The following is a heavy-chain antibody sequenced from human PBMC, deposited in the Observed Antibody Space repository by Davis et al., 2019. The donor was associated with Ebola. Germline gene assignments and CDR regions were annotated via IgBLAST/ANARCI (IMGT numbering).Heavy chain of an antibody. D-gene: IGHD3-16*01. Sequence: PSETLSLTCTVSGGSISTAFWYWGWIRQSPRNGLEWIGSISYSGSTYYNPSLKSRVTISVDTSKNQFSLMLSSVTAADTAVYYCARGGRDNNAWYFDYWGQGTLVTVSS. CDR1: GGSISTAFWY. CDR2: ISYSGST. CDR3: ARGGRDNNAWYFDY. V-gene: IGHV4-39*01. J-gene: IGHJ4*02.